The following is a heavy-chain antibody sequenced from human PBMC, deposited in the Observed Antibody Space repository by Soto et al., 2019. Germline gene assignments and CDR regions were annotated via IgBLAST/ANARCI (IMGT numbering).Heavy chain of an antibody. J-gene: IGHJ4*02. CDR3: AKDTAPTMIVVVITETYFDY. V-gene: IGHV3-23*01. Sequence: VQLLESGGGLVQPGGSLRLSCAASGFTFSSYAMSWVRQAPGKGLEWVSAISGSGGSTYYADSVKGRFTISRDNSKNTLYLQMNSLRAEDTAVYYCAKDTAPTMIVVVITETYFDYWGQGTLVTVSS. D-gene: IGHD3-22*01. CDR1: GFTFSSYA. CDR2: ISGSGGST.